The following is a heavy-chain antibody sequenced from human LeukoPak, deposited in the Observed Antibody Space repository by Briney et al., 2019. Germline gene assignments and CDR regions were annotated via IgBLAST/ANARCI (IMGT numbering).Heavy chain of an antibody. D-gene: IGHD5-18*01. CDR3: ARDQTDTALDY. J-gene: IGHJ4*02. V-gene: IGHV4-61*01. CDR1: GGSVSSGSYY. CDR2: IYYNGST. Sequence: SETLSLTCTVSGGSVSSGSYYWSWIRQPPGKGLEWIGYIYYNGSTNYNPSLKSRVTKSVDTSKNQFSLKLSSVTAADTAVYYCARDQTDTALDYWGQGTLVTVSS.